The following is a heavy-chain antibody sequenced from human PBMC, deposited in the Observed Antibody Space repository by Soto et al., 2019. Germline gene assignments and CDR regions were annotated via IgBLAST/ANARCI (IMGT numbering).Heavy chain of an antibody. J-gene: IGHJ5*02. Sequence: SETLSLTCTVSGGSISSYYWSWIRQPPGKGLEWIGYIYYSGSTNYNPSLKSRVTISVDTSKNQFSLKLSSVTAADTAVYYCAREIVVVPAAKRQQLVNGWFDPWGQGTLVTVSS. D-gene: IGHD2-2*01. V-gene: IGHV4-59*01. CDR2: IYYSGST. CDR3: AREIVVVPAAKRQQLVNGWFDP. CDR1: GGSISSYY.